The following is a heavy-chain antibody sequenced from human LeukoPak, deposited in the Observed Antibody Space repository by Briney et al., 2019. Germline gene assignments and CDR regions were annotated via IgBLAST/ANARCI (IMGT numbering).Heavy chain of an antibody. CDR3: AKPYSSGWYGAGDYFDY. CDR1: GFTFSSYA. Sequence: QPGGSLRLSCAASGFTFSSYAMSWVRQAPGKGLEWVSAISGSGGSTYYADSVKGRFTISRDNSKNTLYLQMNSLRAEDTAVYYCAKPYSSGWYGAGDYFDYWGQGTLVTVSP. J-gene: IGHJ4*02. CDR2: ISGSGGST. V-gene: IGHV3-23*01. D-gene: IGHD6-19*01.